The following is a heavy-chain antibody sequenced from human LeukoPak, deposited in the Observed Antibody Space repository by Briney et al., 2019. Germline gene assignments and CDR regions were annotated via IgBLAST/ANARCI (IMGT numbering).Heavy chain of an antibody. V-gene: IGHV4-34*01. CDR3: ARVTYYYYGMDV. CDR2: INHSGST. J-gene: IGHJ6*02. CDR1: GGSFSGYY. Sequence: PSETLSLTCAVYGGSFSGYYWNWIRQPPGKGLEWIGEINHSGSTNYNPSLKSRATISVDTSRNQFSLKLTSVTAADTAVYYCARVTYYYYGMDVWGQGTTVTVSS.